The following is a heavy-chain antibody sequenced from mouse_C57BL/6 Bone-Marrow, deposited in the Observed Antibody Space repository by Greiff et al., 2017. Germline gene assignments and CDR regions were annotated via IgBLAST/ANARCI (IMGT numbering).Heavy chain of an antibody. J-gene: IGHJ2*01. Sequence: VQLQQPGAELVKPGTSVKMPCKASGYTFTNYWIGWAKQRPGHGLEWIGDIYPGGGYTNYNEKFKGKATLTADKSSSTAYMQFSSLTSEDSAIYYCARRLRRGSFGYWGQGTTLTVSS. D-gene: IGHD2-4*01. CDR3: ARRLRRGSFGY. CDR1: GYTFTNYW. V-gene: IGHV1-63*01. CDR2: IYPGGGYT.